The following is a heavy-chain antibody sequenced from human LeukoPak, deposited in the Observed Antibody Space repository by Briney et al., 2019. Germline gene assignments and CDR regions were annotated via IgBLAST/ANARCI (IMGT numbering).Heavy chain of an antibody. V-gene: IGHV4-34*01. Sequence: SETLSRTCAVHGGSFSGYYWSWIRQPPGKGLEWIGEINHSGSTNYNPSLKSRVTISVDTSKNRFSLNLSSVTAADTAVYYCARVGQLAFDYWGQGTLVTVSS. CDR2: INHSGST. D-gene: IGHD6-13*01. J-gene: IGHJ4*02. CDR1: GGSFSGYY. CDR3: ARVGQLAFDY.